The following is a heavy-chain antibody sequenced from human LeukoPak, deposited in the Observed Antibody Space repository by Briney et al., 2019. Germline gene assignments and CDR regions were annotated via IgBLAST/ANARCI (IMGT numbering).Heavy chain of an antibody. V-gene: IGHV1-58*01. CDR3: AADQRSSWANWFDP. CDR2: IVVGSGNT. CDR1: GFTFTSFA. Sequence: ASVKVSCKASGFTFTSFAVQWVRQARGQRLEWIGWIVVGSGNTNYAQKFQERVTITRDMSTSTAYMELSSLRSEDTAVYYCAADQRSSWANWFDPWGQGTLVTVSS. D-gene: IGHD6-13*01. J-gene: IGHJ5*02.